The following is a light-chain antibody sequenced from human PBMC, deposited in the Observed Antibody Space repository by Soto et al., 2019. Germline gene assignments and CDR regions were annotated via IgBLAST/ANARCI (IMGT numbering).Light chain of an antibody. CDR2: YAS. Sequence: DLQMTQSPSSLSASVGDRVTITCQASQDISNYLNWYQQKPGKAPKLLIYYASNLETRVPSRFNGTASRPYFTVTISSLQPEDIPTYYCHQYYNLPMYTFGHRPKLAIK. CDR3: HQYYNLPMYT. J-gene: IGKJ2*01. V-gene: IGKV1-33*01. CDR1: QDISNY.